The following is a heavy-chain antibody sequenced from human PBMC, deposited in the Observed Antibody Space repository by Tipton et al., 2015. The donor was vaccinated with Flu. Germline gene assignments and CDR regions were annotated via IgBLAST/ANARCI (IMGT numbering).Heavy chain of an antibody. D-gene: IGHD3-16*01. CDR1: GGSISSSSYY. Sequence: LRLSCTVSGGSISSSSYYWGWIRQPPGKGLEWIGSIYYSGSTYYNPSLKSRVTISVDTSKNQFSLKLSSVTAADTAVYYCARDPRIRITFGGVGGFDYWGQGTLVTVSS. J-gene: IGHJ4*02. CDR2: IYYSGST. V-gene: IGHV4-39*07. CDR3: ARDPRIRITFGGVGGFDY.